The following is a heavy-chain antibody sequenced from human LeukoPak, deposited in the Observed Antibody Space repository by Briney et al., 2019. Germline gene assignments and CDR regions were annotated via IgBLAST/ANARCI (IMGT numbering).Heavy chain of an antibody. CDR2: ISAGDYTA. Sequence: HPSETLSLTCTVSGASISSRSYYWGWIRQPGGKGLEWVSAISAGDYTAYYADSVKGRFTVSRDNSKNTLYLQMNSLRAEDTAVYYCAKEHDLWHEEGNWFDPWGQGTLVTVSS. V-gene: IGHV3-23*01. CDR3: AKEHDLWHEEGNWFDP. D-gene: IGHD3-3*01. J-gene: IGHJ5*02. CDR1: GASISSRSYY.